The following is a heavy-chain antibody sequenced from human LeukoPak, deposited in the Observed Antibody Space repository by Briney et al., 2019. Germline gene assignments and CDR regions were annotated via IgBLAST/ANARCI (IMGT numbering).Heavy chain of an antibody. CDR1: GFTVSSNY. CDR2: IYNGGST. D-gene: IGHD4-23*01. J-gene: IGHJ2*01. CDR3: ARPHGGNYWYFDL. V-gene: IGHV3-53*01. Sequence: PPGGSLRLSCAASGFTVSSNYMSWVRQAPGKGLEWVSVIYNGGSTYYAASVKGRFTISRDNSKNTLFLQMKSLRAEDTAVYYCARPHGGNYWYFDLWGRGTLVTVSS.